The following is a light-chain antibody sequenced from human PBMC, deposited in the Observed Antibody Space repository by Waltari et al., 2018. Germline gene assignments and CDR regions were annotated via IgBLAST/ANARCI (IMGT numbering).Light chain of an antibody. V-gene: IGLV2-11*01. CDR1: GGPVRGSSY. Sequence: QSALTQPRSVSGSPGHSVPISSTGTGGPVRGSSYVSWYQQHPGKAPKLIIYDIYKRPSGVPDRFSGSKSDNTASLTISGLQAEDEADFFCCAFAATPLFGGGTKLTVL. CDR3: CAFAATPL. J-gene: IGLJ3*02. CDR2: DIY.